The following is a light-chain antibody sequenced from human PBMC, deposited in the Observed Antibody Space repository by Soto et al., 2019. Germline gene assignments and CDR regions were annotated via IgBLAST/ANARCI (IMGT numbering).Light chain of an antibody. CDR1: SSNIGSHT. CDR2: SNT. J-gene: IGLJ2*01. V-gene: IGLV1-44*01. Sequence: QSVLTRPPSASRTPGQTNAITCSGGSSNIGSHTVNWYQQLPGTAPRLLIYSNTQRPSGVPDRFSGSESGTSASLAITGLQSEYEGDYYCAAWDDSLNGVVFGGGTKVTVL. CDR3: AAWDDSLNGVV.